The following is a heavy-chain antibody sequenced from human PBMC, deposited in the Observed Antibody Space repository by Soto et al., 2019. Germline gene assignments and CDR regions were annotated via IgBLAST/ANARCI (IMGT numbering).Heavy chain of an antibody. J-gene: IGHJ6*02. CDR1: GFTFSSYG. Sequence: QVQLVESGGGVVQPGRSLRLSCAASGFTFSSYGMHWVRQAPGKGLEWVAVIWYDGSNKYYADSVKGRFTISRDNSKNKLYLQMNSLRAEDTAVYYCARDHWNPYDGMDVWGQGTPVTVSS. V-gene: IGHV3-33*01. CDR2: IWYDGSNK. D-gene: IGHD1-1*01. CDR3: ARDHWNPYDGMDV.